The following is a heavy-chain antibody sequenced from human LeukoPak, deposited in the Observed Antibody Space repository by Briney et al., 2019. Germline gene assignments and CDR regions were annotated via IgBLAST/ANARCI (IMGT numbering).Heavy chain of an antibody. D-gene: IGHD6-19*01. Sequence: GGSLRLSCAASGFTFSGYWMHWVRQAPGKGLVWVSRINSDGSSTSYADSVKGRFTISRDNAKNTLYLQMNSLRAEDTAVYYCARQDSSGQFDPWGQGTLVTVSS. CDR2: INSDGSST. V-gene: IGHV3-74*01. CDR3: ARQDSSGQFDP. J-gene: IGHJ5*02. CDR1: GFTFSGYW.